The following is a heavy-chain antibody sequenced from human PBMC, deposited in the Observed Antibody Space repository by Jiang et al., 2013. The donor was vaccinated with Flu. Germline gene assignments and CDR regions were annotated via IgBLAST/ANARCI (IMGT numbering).Heavy chain of an antibody. Sequence: PGSSVKVSCKASGGTSAAMLSAGCDRPLDKGLSGWEDHPYLGTANYAQKFQGRVTITADKSTSTAYMELSSLRSEDTAVYYCASPSITGTTQVHYWGQGTLVTVSS. CDR2: HPYLGTA. CDR3: ASPSITGTTQVHY. J-gene: IGHJ4*02. CDR1: GGTSAAML. V-gene: IGHV1-69*06. D-gene: IGHD1-7*01.